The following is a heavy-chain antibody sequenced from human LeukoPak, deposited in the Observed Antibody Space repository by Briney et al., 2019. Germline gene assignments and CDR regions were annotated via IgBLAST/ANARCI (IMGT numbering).Heavy chain of an antibody. Sequence: AGGSLRLSCAASGFTFSSYGMSWVRQAPGKGLEWVSAISGSGGSTYYADSVKGRFTISRDNSKNTLYLQMNSLRAEDTAVYYCAKDQWSSGWFTKYYFDYWGQGTLVTVSS. J-gene: IGHJ4*02. CDR1: GFTFSSYG. D-gene: IGHD6-19*01. CDR3: AKDQWSSGWFTKYYFDY. V-gene: IGHV3-23*01. CDR2: ISGSGGST.